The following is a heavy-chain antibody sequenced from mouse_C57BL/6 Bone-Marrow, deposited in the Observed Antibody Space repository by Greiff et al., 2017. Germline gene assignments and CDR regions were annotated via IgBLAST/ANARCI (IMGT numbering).Heavy chain of an antibody. CDR1: GYAFSSSW. CDR2: IYPGDGDT. D-gene: IGHD1-1*01. Sequence: VQLQQSGPELVKPGASVKISCKASGYAFSSSWMNWVKQRPGKGLEWIGRIYPGDGDTNYNGKFKGKATLTADKSSRTAYMQLSSLTSEDSAVYFCARERTTVVDYWGQGTTLTVSS. J-gene: IGHJ2*01. V-gene: IGHV1-82*01. CDR3: ARERTTVVDY.